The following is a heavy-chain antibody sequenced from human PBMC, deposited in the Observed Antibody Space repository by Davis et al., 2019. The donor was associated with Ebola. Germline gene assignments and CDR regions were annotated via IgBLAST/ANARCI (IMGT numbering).Heavy chain of an antibody. J-gene: IGHJ6*02. V-gene: IGHV1-2*02. D-gene: IGHD3-16*01. CDR3: ARDLGRGYYYGMDV. Sequence: ASVTVSCKASGYTFTGYYMHWVRQAPGQGLEWMGWINPNSGGTNYAQKFQGRVTMTRDTSISTAYMELSRLRSDDTAVYYCARDLGRGYYYGMDVWGQGTTVTVSS. CDR1: GYTFTGYY. CDR2: INPNSGGT.